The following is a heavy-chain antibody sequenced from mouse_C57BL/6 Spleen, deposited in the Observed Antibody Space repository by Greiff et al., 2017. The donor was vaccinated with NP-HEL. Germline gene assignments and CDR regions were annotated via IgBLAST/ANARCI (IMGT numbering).Heavy chain of an antibody. D-gene: IGHD2-4*01. CDR3: ANDYLYAMDY. Sequence: QVQLQQPGAELVRPGSSVKLSCKASGYTFTSYWMHWVKQRPIQGLEWIGNIDPSDSATHYNQKFKDKATLTVDKSSSTAYMQLSSLTSEDSAVYYCANDYLYAMDYWGQGTSVTVSS. CDR2: IDPSDSAT. CDR1: GYTFTSYW. V-gene: IGHV1-52*01. J-gene: IGHJ4*01.